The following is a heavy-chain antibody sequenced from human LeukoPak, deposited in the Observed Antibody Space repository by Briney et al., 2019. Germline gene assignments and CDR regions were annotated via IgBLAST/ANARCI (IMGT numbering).Heavy chain of an antibody. CDR1: GGTFSSFG. CDR3: ARQGYSGSYFDY. D-gene: IGHD1-26*01. Sequence: GASVKVSCKASGGTFSSFGFNWVRRAPGQGLDWMGRIIPIPGRPNYAQKFQGRVTITADKSTSTAYMELSSLRSEDTAVYYCARQGYSGSYFDYWGQGTLVTVSS. J-gene: IGHJ4*02. V-gene: IGHV1-69*04. CDR2: IIPIPGRP.